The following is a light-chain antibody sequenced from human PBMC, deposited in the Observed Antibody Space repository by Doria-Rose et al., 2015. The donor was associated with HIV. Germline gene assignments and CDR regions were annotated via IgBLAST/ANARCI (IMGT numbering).Light chain of an antibody. CDR3: HQYGTSWT. Sequence: TQSPGTLSLSPGERATLSCRASQSFSSTYLAWYQQKPGQAPSLLIYDGSTRATGTPDRFSASRSGTDFTLTINRLEPEDFALYYCHQYGTSWTFGQGTKVEI. CDR2: DGS. J-gene: IGKJ1*01. CDR1: QSFSSTY. V-gene: IGKV3-20*01.